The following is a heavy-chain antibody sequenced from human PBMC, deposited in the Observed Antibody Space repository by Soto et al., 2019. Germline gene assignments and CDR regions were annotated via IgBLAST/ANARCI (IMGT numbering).Heavy chain of an antibody. D-gene: IGHD2-15*01. V-gene: IGHV4-59*08. CDR1: GGSISSYY. Sequence: SETLSLTCSVSGGSISSYYWSWIRQPPGKGLEWIGYFYYSGSTNYNPSLKSRVSISIDTSKNQFSLNLSSVTAADTAVYYCGRHIPPNSTLDYWGQGTQVPVSS. J-gene: IGHJ4*02. CDR3: GRHIPPNSTLDY. CDR2: FYYSGST.